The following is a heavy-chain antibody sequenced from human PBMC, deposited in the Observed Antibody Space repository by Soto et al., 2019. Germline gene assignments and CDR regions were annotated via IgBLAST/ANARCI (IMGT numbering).Heavy chain of an antibody. V-gene: IGHV3-48*01. CDR3: ASAIDYGDYVEAFAI. CDR1: GFTFSSYS. D-gene: IGHD4-17*01. J-gene: IGHJ3*02. CDR2: ISSSSSTI. Sequence: EVQLVESGGGLVQPGGSLRLSCAASGFTFSSYSMNWVRQAPGKGLEWVSYISSSSSTIYYADSVKGRFTISRDNAKNSLYLQLNNLSAEDTAVYYCASAIDYGDYVEAFAIWGQGTMFTVSS.